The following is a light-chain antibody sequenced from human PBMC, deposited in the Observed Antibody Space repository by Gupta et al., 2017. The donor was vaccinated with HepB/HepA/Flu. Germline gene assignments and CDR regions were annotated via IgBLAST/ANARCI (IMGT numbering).Light chain of an antibody. CDR3: QQYGSSPCS. CDR2: GAS. Sequence: EIVLTQSPGTLSLSPGERATLSCRASQSVSSSYLAWYQQKPGQAPRLLIYGASSRATGIPDRFRGSGSGTKFTLTISKLEPEDFAVYYCQQYGSSPCSFGQGTKLEIK. CDR1: QSVSSSY. J-gene: IGKJ2*04. V-gene: IGKV3-20*01.